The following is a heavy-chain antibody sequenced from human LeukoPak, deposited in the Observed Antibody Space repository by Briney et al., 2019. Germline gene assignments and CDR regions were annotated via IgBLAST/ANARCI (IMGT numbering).Heavy chain of an antibody. CDR2: ISGSGGNT. CDR1: GFTFSSYA. V-gene: IGHV3-23*01. J-gene: IGHJ4*02. D-gene: IGHD3-22*01. CDR3: ARGMSATSGYLELEY. Sequence: GGSLRLSCAASGFTFSSYAMSWVRQSPGKGLEWVSAISGSGGNTYSADSVKGRCTNYRDNSKKPLFLHMNSLRAEDTAVYYCARGMSATSGYLELEYWGQGTLVTAST.